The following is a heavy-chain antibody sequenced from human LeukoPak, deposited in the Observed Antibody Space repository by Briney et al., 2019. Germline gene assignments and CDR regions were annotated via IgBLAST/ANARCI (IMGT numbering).Heavy chain of an antibody. J-gene: IGHJ4*02. D-gene: IGHD3-3*01. CDR2: ISSSGSAE. CDR3: ARDERYYDFWSGRD. CDR1: GFTFSDYY. Sequence: GGSLRLSCAASGFTFSDYYMSWTRQAPGKGLEWVSFISSSGSAEYYADSVKGRFTISRDNAKNLLYLQMSSLTAEDTAVYYCARDERYYDFWSGRDWGQGTLVTVSS. V-gene: IGHV3-11*04.